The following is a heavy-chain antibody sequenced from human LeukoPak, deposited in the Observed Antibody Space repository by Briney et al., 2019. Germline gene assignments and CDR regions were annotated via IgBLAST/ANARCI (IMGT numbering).Heavy chain of an antibody. CDR1: GFTVSSNY. J-gene: IGHJ6*02. V-gene: IGHV3-66*04. CDR3: ARPNSYYYGMEV. CDR2: IYSGGST. Sequence: GGSLRLSCAASGFTVSSNYMSWVRQAPGKGLEWVSVIYSGGSTYYADSVKGRFTISRDNSKNTLYLQMNSLGAEDTAVYYCARPNSYYYGMEVWGQWTTVTV.